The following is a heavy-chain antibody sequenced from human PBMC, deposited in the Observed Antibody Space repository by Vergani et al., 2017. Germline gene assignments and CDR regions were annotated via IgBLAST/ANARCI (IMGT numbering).Heavy chain of an antibody. J-gene: IGHJ5*02. V-gene: IGHV4-30-2*01. CDR1: GGSISSGGYS. CDR2: IYHSGST. Sequence: QLQLQESGSGLVKPSQTLSLTCAVSGGSISSGGYSWSWIRQPPGKGLEWIGYIYHSGSTYYNPSLKCRVTISVDRSKNQFSLKLSYVTAADTAVYYCARNIVVVPAAIRGWGWFDPWGQGTLVTVSS. CDR3: ARNIVVVPAAIRGWGWFDP. D-gene: IGHD2-2*02.